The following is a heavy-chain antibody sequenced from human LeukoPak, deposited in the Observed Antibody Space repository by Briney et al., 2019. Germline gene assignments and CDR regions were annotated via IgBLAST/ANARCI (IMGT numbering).Heavy chain of an antibody. CDR3: ARTLFMLRAPRD. Sequence: GASVKVSCKASGYTFTTYYVHWVRQAPGQGLEWMGIINPSGGSTTYAQKFQGRVTMTRNTSTSTAYMELNSLRSEDTAIYYCARTLFMLRAPRDWGQGTLITVSS. D-gene: IGHD3-10*01. CDR1: GYTFTTYY. V-gene: IGHV1-46*01. CDR2: INPSGGST. J-gene: IGHJ4*02.